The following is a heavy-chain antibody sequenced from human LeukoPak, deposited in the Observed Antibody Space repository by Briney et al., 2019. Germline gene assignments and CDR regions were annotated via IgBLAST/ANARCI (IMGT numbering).Heavy chain of an antibody. V-gene: IGHV3-20*04. CDR3: ARALQEWSGYYSSIDY. CDR2: IHWNGGST. Sequence: GGSLRLSCAASGFTFDDYGMSWVRQAPGKGLEWVAGIHWNGGSTGYVDSVKGRFTISRDNAKNSLYLQMNSLRVEDTALYYCARALQEWSGYYSSIDYWGQGTLVTVSS. CDR1: GFTFDDYG. D-gene: IGHD3-3*01. J-gene: IGHJ4*02.